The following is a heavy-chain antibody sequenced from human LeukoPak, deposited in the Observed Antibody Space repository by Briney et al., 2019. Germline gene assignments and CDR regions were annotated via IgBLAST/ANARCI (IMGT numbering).Heavy chain of an antibody. CDR1: GGSISSSSYY. V-gene: IGHV4-39*01. CDR3: ARLSRGRWVYYFDY. CDR2: IYYSGST. D-gene: IGHD3-10*01. Sequence: SETLSLTCTVSGGSISSSSYYWGWIRPPPGKGLEWIGSIYYSGSTYYNPSLKSRVTISVDTSKNQFSLKLSSVTAADTAVYYCARLSRGRWVYYFDYWGQGTLVTVSS. J-gene: IGHJ4*02.